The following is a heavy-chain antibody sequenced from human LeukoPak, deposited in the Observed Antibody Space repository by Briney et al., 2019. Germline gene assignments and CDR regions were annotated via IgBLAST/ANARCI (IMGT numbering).Heavy chain of an antibody. CDR1: GFTFSSYA. J-gene: IGHJ2*01. CDR3: AKDGFDDILTGYRYFDL. V-gene: IGHV3-23*01. CDR2: ISGSGGST. Sequence: GGSLRLSCAASGFTFSSYAMSWVRQAPGKGLEWVSAISGSGGSTYYADSVKGRFTISRDNSKNTLYLQMNSLRAEDTAVYYCAKDGFDDILTGYRYFDLWGRGTLVTVSS. D-gene: IGHD3-9*01.